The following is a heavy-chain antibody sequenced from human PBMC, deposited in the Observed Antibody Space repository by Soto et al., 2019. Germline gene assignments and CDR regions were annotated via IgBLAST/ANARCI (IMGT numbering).Heavy chain of an antibody. CDR3: ARTLGNSSGWYELNRFDP. D-gene: IGHD6-19*01. V-gene: IGHV3-48*02. Sequence: EVQLVESGGGLVQPGGSLRLSCAASGFTFSSYSMNWVRQAPGKGLEWVSYISSSSSTIYYADSVKGRFTISRDNATTSMYLPMNRLRDEDTAVYYCARTLGNSSGWYELNRFDPWGQGTAVTVSS. CDR2: ISSSSSTI. J-gene: IGHJ5*02. CDR1: GFTFSSYS.